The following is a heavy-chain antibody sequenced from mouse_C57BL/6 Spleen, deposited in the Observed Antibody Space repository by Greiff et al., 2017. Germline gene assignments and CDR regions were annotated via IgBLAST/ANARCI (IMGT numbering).Heavy chain of an antibody. D-gene: IGHD2-3*01. V-gene: IGHV5-15*04. J-gene: IGHJ4*01. CDR3: ARHDGSYAMDY. CDR2: ISNLAYSI. Sequence: EVMLVESGGGLVQPGGSLKLSCAASGFTFSDYGLAWVRQAPRKGPEWVAFISNLAYSIYYADTVTGRFTIPRENAKNTLYLEMSSLRSEDTAMYYCARHDGSYAMDYWGQGTSVTVSS. CDR1: GFTFSDYG.